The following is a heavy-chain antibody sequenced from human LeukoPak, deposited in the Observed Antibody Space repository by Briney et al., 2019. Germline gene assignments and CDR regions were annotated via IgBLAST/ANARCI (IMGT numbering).Heavy chain of an antibody. Sequence: SETLSLTCTVSGGSISSSSYYWGWIRQPPGKGLEWIGSIYYSGSTYYNPSLKSRVTISVDTSKNQFSLKLSSVTAADTAVYYCARESHEGGYNENWGQGTLVTVSS. CDR2: IYYSGST. CDR1: GGSISSSSYY. D-gene: IGHD5-24*01. CDR3: ARESHEGGYNEN. J-gene: IGHJ4*02. V-gene: IGHV4-39*07.